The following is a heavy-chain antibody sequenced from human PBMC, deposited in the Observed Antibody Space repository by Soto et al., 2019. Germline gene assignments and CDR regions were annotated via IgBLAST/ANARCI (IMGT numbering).Heavy chain of an antibody. CDR2: INPSGGST. Sequence: ASVKVSCKASGYTFTSYYMHWVRQAPGQGLEWMGIINPSGGSTSYAQKFQGRVTMTRDTSTSTVYMELSSLRSEDTAVYYCARDKEQQAYGLHYYYGMDVWGQGTTVTVSS. CDR3: ARDKEQQAYGLHYYYGMDV. J-gene: IGHJ6*02. V-gene: IGHV1-46*01. D-gene: IGHD6-13*01. CDR1: GYTFTSYY.